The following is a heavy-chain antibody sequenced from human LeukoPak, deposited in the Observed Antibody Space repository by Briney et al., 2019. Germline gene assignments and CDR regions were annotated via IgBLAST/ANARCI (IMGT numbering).Heavy chain of an antibody. V-gene: IGHV7-4-1*02. J-gene: IGHJ4*02. CDR2: IYTNTGNP. CDR3: ARGPGSSAY. D-gene: IGHD6-13*01. CDR1: GYTFTSYA. Sequence: ASVKVFCKASGYTFTSYAVNWVRQAPGQGLEWMGWIYTNTGNPTYAQGFTGRFVFSLDTSVSTAYLQISSLKAEDTAVYYCARGPGSSAYWGQGTLVTVSS.